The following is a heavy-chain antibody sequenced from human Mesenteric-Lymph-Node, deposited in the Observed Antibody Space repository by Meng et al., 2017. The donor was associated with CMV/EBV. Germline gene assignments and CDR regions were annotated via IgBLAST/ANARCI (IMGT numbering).Heavy chain of an antibody. V-gene: IGHV4-34*01. Sequence: VRVAQWGDGLLKPSETLSVTCAVYGGSFSGYYWNWIRQSPEKGLEWIGEINHSGSTTYNPSFTSRIIISVDTSTNQISLNMSSVTAADTAVYYCARGSSYDILTGYFDYWGQGALVTVSS. J-gene: IGHJ4*02. CDR1: GGSFSGYY. D-gene: IGHD3-9*01. CDR3: ARGSSYDILTGYFDY. CDR2: INHSGST.